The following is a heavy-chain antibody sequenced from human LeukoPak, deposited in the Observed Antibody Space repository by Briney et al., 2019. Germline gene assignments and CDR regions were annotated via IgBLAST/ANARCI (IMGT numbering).Heavy chain of an antibody. CDR1: GYTFTSYY. Sequence: ASVKVSCKSSGYTFTSYYMHWVRQAPGQGREGMGIINLSGGSTSYAQKFQGRVTMTRDTSTSTVYMELSSLRSEDTAVYYCATSALNFDRSGYYENWAFDIWGQGTMVTVSS. CDR3: ATSALNFDRSGYYENWAFDI. D-gene: IGHD3-22*01. CDR2: INLSGGST. J-gene: IGHJ3*02. V-gene: IGHV1-46*01.